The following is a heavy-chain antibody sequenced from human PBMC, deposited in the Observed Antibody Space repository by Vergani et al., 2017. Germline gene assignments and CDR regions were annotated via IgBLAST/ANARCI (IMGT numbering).Heavy chain of an antibody. J-gene: IGHJ5*02. CDR3: ARKVGTTVTTIWFDP. Sequence: QLQLQESGPGLVKPSETLSLTCTVSGGSISSSSYYWGWIRQPPGKGLEGIGSIYYSGSTYYNPSLKSRVTISVDTSKNQFSLKLSPVTAADTAVYYCARKVGTTVTTIWFDPWGQGTLVTVSS. CDR2: IYYSGST. D-gene: IGHD4-17*01. CDR1: GGSISSSSYY. V-gene: IGHV4-39*01.